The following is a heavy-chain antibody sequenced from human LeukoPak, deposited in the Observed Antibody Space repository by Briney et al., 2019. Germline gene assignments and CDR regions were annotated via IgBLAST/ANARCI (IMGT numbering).Heavy chain of an antibody. Sequence: GGSLRLSCAASGFAASDHWMNWVRQAPGKGLEWVSSISSSSSYIYSADSVKGRFTISRDNARNSLYLRMNSLRAEDTAVYYCARDPGAYSSSPIDYWGQGTLVTVSS. J-gene: IGHJ4*02. CDR1: GFAASDHW. CDR3: ARDPGAYSSSPIDY. CDR2: ISSSSSYI. D-gene: IGHD6-6*01. V-gene: IGHV3-21*01.